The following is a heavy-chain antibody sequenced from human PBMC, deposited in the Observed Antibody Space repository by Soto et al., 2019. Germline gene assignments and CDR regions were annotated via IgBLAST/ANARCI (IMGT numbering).Heavy chain of an antibody. Sequence: QVHLQESGPGLVKPSETLSLACTVSGASVTIDKFYWTWIRQPPGKRREWIGYVYYNGRTNYNPSLKGRVTMSVYMSKNQFSLKLSSVTAADTAVYYCARQTSYTSGSYGLDVWGRGTAVTVSS. V-gene: IGHV4-61*01. J-gene: IGHJ6*02. D-gene: IGHD3-10*01. CDR2: VYYNGRT. CDR3: ARQTSYTSGSYGLDV. CDR1: GASVTIDKFY.